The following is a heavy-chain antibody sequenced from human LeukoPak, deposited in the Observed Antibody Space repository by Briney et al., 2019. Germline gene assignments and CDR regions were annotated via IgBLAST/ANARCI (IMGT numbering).Heavy chain of an antibody. V-gene: IGHV3-30-3*01. CDR2: ISYDGSNK. CDR1: GFTFSSYA. CDR3: ARELAMVNRVFDY. D-gene: IGHD5-18*01. Sequence: GRSLRLSCAASGFTFSSYAMHWVRQPPGKGLNWVPVISYDGSNKYYADSVKGRFTISRDNSKNTLYLQMNSLRTEDTAVYYCARELAMVNRVFDYWGQGTLVTVSS. J-gene: IGHJ4*02.